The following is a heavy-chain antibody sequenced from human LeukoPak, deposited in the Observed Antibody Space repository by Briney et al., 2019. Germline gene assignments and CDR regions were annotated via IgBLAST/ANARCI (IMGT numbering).Heavy chain of an antibody. J-gene: IGHJ4*02. CDR2: ISSGGSTV. CDR3: ARGGSFVEY. D-gene: IGHD3-10*01. V-gene: IGHV3-48*03. CDR1: GFTFSNYE. Sequence: GGSLRLSCAASGFTFSNYEMHWVRRAPGKGLEWVSYISSGGSTVYYADSVKGRFTVSRDNAKNSLYLQMSSLRAEDTAVYYCARGGSFVEYWGQGTLVGVSS.